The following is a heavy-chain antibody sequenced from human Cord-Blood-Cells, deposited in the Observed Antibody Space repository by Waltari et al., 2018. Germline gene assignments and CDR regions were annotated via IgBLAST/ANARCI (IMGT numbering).Heavy chain of an antibody. D-gene: IGHD3-16*01. CDR1: GGSISSSSYY. J-gene: IGHJ3*02. Sequence: QLQLQESVPGLVKPSETLSLTCTVPGGSISSSSYYWGWTRQPPGKGLEWIGSIYISGGTYYNPSLRGRFTISVDTSKNQFSLKLSSVTAADTAVYYCARHTYGARSNLRAFDIWGQGTMVTVSS. CDR3: ARHTYGARSNLRAFDI. CDR2: IYISGGT. V-gene: IGHV4-39*01.